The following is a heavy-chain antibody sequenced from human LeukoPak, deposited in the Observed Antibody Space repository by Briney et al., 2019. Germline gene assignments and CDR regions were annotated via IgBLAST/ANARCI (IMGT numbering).Heavy chain of an antibody. CDR3: ARDAFPWYYDSNDAFDI. CDR1: GFTFSSYS. V-gene: IGHV3-21*01. CDR2: ISSSSSYI. Sequence: PGGPLRLSCAASGFTFSSYSMNWVRQAPGKGLEWVSSISSSSSYIYYADSVKGRFTISRDNAKNSPYLQMNSLRAEDTAVYYCARDAFPWYYDSNDAFDIWGQGTMVTVSS. J-gene: IGHJ3*02. D-gene: IGHD3-22*01.